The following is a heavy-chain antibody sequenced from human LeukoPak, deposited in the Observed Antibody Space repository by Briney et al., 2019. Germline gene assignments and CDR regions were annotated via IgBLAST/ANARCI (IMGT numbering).Heavy chain of an antibody. CDR1: GGSIRSSSYY. D-gene: IGHD6-13*01. Sequence: NPSETLSLTCTVSGGSIRSSSYYWGWLRQPPGKGLEWIGNIYYSGSTYYNPSLKSRVTISVDTSKNQFSLKLTSVTAADTAVYYCARRTGYTSSYFYGFDPWGQGTLVTVSS. V-gene: IGHV4-39*01. CDR3: ARRTGYTSSYFYGFDP. J-gene: IGHJ5*02. CDR2: IYYSGST.